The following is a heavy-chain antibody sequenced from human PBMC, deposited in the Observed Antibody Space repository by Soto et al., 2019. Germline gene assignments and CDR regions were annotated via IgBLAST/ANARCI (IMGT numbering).Heavy chain of an antibody. Sequence: QVQLVESGGGVVQPGRSLRLSCAASGFTFSSYGMHWVRQAPGKGLEWVAVIWYDGSNKYYADSVKGRFTISRDNSKNTLYLQMTSLRAEDTAVYYCARELGSWHYYGSGSFYYGMDVWGQGTTVTVSS. CDR1: GFTFSSYG. J-gene: IGHJ6*02. D-gene: IGHD3-10*01. V-gene: IGHV3-33*01. CDR3: ARELGSWHYYGSGSFYYGMDV. CDR2: IWYDGSNK.